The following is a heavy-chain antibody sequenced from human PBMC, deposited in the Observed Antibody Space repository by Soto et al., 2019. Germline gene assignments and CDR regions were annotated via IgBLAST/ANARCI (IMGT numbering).Heavy chain of an antibody. CDR2: INAGNGNT. CDR3: ARVIKGNLHYFDY. J-gene: IGHJ4*02. CDR1: GYTFTSYA. D-gene: IGHD2-21*01. V-gene: IGHV1-3*01. Sequence: QVQLVQSGAEVKKPGASVKVSCKASGYTFTSYAMHWVRQAPGQRLEWMGWINAGNGNTKYSQKFQGRITITRDTSASTAYTEMSSLRSDDTAVYSWARVIKGNLHYFDYGGQGALVTVSA.